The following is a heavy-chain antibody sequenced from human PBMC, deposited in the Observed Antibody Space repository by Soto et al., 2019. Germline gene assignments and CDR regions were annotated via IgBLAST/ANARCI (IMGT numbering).Heavy chain of an antibody. Sequence: PSETLSLTCTVSGGSISSSSYYWGWIRQPPGKGLEWIGSIYYSGSPYYHPSLMIRVTISVDTSKNLFSLNLSSVPAADTAVYYCARHHDSWGQETLVTVSS. CDR1: GGSISSSSYY. V-gene: IGHV4-39*01. CDR2: IYYSGSP. J-gene: IGHJ4*02. CDR3: ARHHDS.